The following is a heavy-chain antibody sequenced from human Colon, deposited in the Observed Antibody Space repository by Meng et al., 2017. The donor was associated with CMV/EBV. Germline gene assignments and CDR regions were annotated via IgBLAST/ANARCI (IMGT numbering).Heavy chain of an antibody. Sequence: GESLKISCAASGFTFSSYSMNWVRQAPGKGLEWVSSISHSSDIYYADSVKGRFTLSRDNAKNSLYLQMKSLRAEDTAVYYCARGGSSPGPYYFDYWGQGTLVTVSS. CDR3: ARGGSSPGPYYFDY. CDR2: ISHSSDI. V-gene: IGHV3-21*01. D-gene: IGHD3-16*01. J-gene: IGHJ4*02. CDR1: GFTFSSYS.